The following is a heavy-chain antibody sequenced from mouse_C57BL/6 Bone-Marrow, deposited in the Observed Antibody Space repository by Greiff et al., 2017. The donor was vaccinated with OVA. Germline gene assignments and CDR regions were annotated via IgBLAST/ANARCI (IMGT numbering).Heavy chain of an antibody. V-gene: IGHV5-4*01. J-gene: IGHJ1*03. D-gene: IGHD1-1*01. CDR3: AREGGTTYWYFDV. Sequence: EVKLMESGGGLVKPGGSLKLSCAASGFTFSSYAMSWVRQTPEKRLEWVATISDGGSYTYYPDNVKGRFTISRDNAKNTLYLQMSHLKSEDTAVYYCAREGGTTYWYFDVWGTGTTVTVSS. CDR1: GFTFSSYA. CDR2: ISDGGSYT.